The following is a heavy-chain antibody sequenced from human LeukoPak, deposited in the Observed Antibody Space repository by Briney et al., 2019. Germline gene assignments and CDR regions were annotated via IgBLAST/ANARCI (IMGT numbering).Heavy chain of an antibody. D-gene: IGHD2-8*01. CDR3: ARYHCPNGICSGFDY. V-gene: IGHV4-59*08. J-gene: IGHJ4*02. Sequence: SETLSLTCAVYGGSISGHYWSWIRRPPGKGLEWIGYIYYSGSTNYSSSLKSRVIMSVDTSKNQFSLKLSSLTAADTAEYYCARYHCPNGICSGFDYWGQGIPVTVSS. CDR2: IYYSGST. CDR1: GGSISGHY.